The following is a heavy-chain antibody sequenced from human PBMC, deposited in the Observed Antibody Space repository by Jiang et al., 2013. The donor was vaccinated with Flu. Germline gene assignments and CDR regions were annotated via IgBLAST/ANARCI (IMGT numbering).Heavy chain of an antibody. V-gene: IGHV4-39*02. CDR3: AREGGGVEMATIFDY. Sequence: GLVKPSETLSLTCTVSGGSISSSSYYWGWIRQPPGKGLEWIGSIYYSGSTYYNPSLKSRVTISVDTSKNQFSLKLSSVTAADTAVYYCAREGGGVEMATIFDYWGQGTLVTVSS. CDR1: GGSISSSSYY. J-gene: IGHJ4*02. D-gene: IGHD5-24*01. CDR2: IYYSGST.